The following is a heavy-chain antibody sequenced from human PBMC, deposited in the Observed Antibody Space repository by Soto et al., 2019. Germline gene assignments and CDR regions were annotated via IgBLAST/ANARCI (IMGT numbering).Heavy chain of an antibody. J-gene: IGHJ6*02. CDR3: PHTMASSSSRGEPSTGGMDV. V-gene: IGHV2-5*02. Sequence: QITLKESGPTLVKPTQTLTLTCTFSGFSLSTSGVGVGWIRQPPGKALEWLALIYWDDDKRYSPSLKSRLTITKDTSKNQLVLTMTNMAPVDTATYSCPHTMASSSSRGEPSTGGMDVWGQGSTVTVSS. CDR2: IYWDDDK. CDR1: GFSLSTSGVG. D-gene: IGHD6-6*01.